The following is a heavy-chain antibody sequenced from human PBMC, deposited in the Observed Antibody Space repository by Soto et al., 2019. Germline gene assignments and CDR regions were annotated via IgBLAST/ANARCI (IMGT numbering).Heavy chain of an antibody. CDR1: GFTFSSYA. V-gene: IGHV3-23*01. J-gene: IGHJ4*02. Sequence: PGGSLRLSCAASGFTFSSYAMSWVRQAPGKGLEWVSAISGSGGSTYYADSVKGRFTISRDNSKNTLYLQMNSLRAEDTAVYYCAKGRGSGDYGTRFDHWGQGTLVTVPS. CDR2: ISGSGGST. CDR3: AKGRGSGDYGTRFDH. D-gene: IGHD4-17*01.